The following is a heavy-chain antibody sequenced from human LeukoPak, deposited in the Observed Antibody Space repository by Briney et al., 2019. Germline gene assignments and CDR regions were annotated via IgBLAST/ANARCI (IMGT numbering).Heavy chain of an antibody. CDR2: IYYSGST. CDR3: ARAIPHLIAAAGPFDY. J-gene: IGHJ4*02. V-gene: IGHV4-39*07. CDR1: GGSISSSSYY. Sequence: SETLSLTCTVSGGSISSSSYYWGWIRQPPGKGLEWIGSIYYSGSTYYNPSLKSRVTISVDTSKNQFSLKLSSVTAADTAVYYCARAIPHLIAAAGPFDYWGQGTLATVSS. D-gene: IGHD6-13*01.